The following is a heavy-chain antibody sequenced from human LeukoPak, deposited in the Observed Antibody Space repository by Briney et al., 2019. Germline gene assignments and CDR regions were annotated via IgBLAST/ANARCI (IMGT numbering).Heavy chain of an antibody. CDR2: ISWNSGSI. V-gene: IGHV3-9*01. D-gene: IGHD6-13*01. Sequence: GGSLRLSCAASGFTFSSYAMSWVRQAPGKGLEWVSGISWNSGSIGYADSVKGRFTISRDNAKNSLYLQMNSLRAEDTALYYCAKDRAAGYYYYGMDVWGQGTTVTVSS. CDR1: GFTFSSYA. J-gene: IGHJ6*02. CDR3: AKDRAAGYYYYGMDV.